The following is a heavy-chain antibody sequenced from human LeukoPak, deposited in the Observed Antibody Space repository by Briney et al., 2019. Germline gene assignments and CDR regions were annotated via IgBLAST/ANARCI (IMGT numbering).Heavy chain of an antibody. J-gene: IGHJ4*02. Sequence: KAGGSLRLSCAASGFTFSSYSMNWVRQAPGKGLEWVSSITSSSSYIYYADSVKGRFTISRDNAKNSLDLQMNSLRAEDTAVYYCARENLWGSLDYWGQGTLVTVSS. CDR2: ITSSSSYI. D-gene: IGHD7-27*01. CDR3: ARENLWGSLDY. V-gene: IGHV3-21*01. CDR1: GFTFSSYS.